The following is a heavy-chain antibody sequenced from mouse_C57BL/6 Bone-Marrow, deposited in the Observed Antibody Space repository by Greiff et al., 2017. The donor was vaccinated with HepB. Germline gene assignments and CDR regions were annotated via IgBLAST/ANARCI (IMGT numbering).Heavy chain of an antibody. CDR1: GYTFTSYG. CDR3: ARSRLPYYYAMDY. Sequence: VQLQQPGAELVKPGASVKMSCKASGYTFTSYGISWVKQRTGQGLEWIGEIYPRSGNTYYNEKFKGKATLTADKSSSKAYMELRSLTSEDSAVYFCARSRLPYYYAMDYWGQGTSVTVSS. V-gene: IGHV1-81*01. CDR2: IYPRSGNT. J-gene: IGHJ4*01.